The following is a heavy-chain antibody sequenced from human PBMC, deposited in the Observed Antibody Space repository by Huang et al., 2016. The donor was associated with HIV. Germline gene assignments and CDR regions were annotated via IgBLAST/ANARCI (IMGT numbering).Heavy chain of an antibody. CDR3: AAGVVPAADYYYYYGMDV. Sequence: QVQLVQSGAEVKKPGASVKVSCRASGYTFTGYYMHWVRQAPGQGLEGMRWSNPNSGGTNYAQKCQGRVTMTRDTSISTAYMELSRLRSDDTAVYYCAAGVVPAADYYYYYGMDVWGQGTTVTVSS. J-gene: IGHJ6*02. D-gene: IGHD2-2*01. CDR1: GYTFTGYY. V-gene: IGHV1-2*02. CDR2: SNPNSGGT.